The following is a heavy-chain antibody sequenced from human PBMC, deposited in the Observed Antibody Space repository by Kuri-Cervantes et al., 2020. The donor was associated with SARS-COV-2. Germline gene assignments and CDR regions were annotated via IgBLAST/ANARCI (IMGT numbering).Heavy chain of an antibody. Sequence: SETLSLTCTVSGGSISSGGYYWSWIRQHPGKGLEWIGYIYYSGSTYYNPSLKSRVTISVDTSKNQFSLKLASVTAADTAVYYCARGNCSGGSCYSGYFDYWGQGTLVTVSS. J-gene: IGHJ4*02. CDR3: ARGNCSGGSCYSGYFDY. CDR2: IYYSGST. CDR1: GGSISSGGYY. D-gene: IGHD2-15*01. V-gene: IGHV4-31*03.